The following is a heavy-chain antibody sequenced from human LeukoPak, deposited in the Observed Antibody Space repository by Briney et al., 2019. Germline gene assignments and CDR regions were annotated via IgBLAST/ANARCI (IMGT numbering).Heavy chain of an antibody. Sequence: GASVKVSCKASGGTFSSYAISWVRQAPGQGLEWMGGIIPIFGTANYAQKFQGRVTITADKSTSTAYMELSSLRSEDTAVYYCAKDSHWILFDDWGQGTLVTVSS. CDR2: IIPIFGTA. CDR3: AKDSHWILFDD. V-gene: IGHV1-69*06. J-gene: IGHJ4*02. CDR1: GGTFSSYA. D-gene: IGHD2-2*03.